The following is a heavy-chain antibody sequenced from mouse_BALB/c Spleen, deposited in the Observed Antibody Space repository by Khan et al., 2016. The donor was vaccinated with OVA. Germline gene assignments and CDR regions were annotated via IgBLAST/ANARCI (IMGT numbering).Heavy chain of an antibody. CDR2: MFPGTGTT. D-gene: IGHD2-1*01. CDR3: ARGYFGNYEFAY. V-gene: IGHV1S132*01. CDR1: GYTFTNYW. Sequence: QVQLQQSGAELVKPGASVKLSCKTSGYTFTNYWIQWVKQRPGQGLGWIGEMFPGTGTTYYNENFKAKATLTIDTSSNTAYLQLISLTSEDSAVYFCARGYFGNYEFAYWGQGTLVTVSA. J-gene: IGHJ3*01.